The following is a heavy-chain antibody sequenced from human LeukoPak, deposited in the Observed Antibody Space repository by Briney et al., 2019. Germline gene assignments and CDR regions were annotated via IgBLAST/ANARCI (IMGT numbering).Heavy chain of an antibody. CDR1: GFTFSGYA. V-gene: IGHV3-23*01. J-gene: IGHJ4*02. Sequence: PGASLRLSCAASGFTFSGYAMSWVRQAPGKGLEWVSGISAGGGSTYYADSVKGRFTISRDDSKNTLYLQMNSLRVDDTAVYYCAKAYGYSNRGIDYWGQGTLVTVSS. D-gene: IGHD6-13*01. CDR2: ISAGGGST. CDR3: AKAYGYSNRGIDY.